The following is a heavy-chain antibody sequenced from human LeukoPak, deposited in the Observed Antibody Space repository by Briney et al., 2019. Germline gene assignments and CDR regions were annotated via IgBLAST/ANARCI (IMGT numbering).Heavy chain of an antibody. V-gene: IGHV3-48*04. CDR2: ISSSGSTI. Sequence: GGSLRLSCAASGLTFSSYSMNWVRQAPGKGLEWLSYISSSGSTIYYAASVKGRFTISRDDARNSLYLQMNSLRAEDTAVYYCARDDYSNPDYMDVWGKGTTVTVSS. J-gene: IGHJ6*03. D-gene: IGHD4-11*01. CDR3: ARDDYSNPDYMDV. CDR1: GLTFSSYS.